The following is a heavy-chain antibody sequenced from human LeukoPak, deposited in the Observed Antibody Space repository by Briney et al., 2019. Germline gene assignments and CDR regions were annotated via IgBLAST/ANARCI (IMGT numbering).Heavy chain of an antibody. Sequence: ASVKVSCKASGYTFTSYDFNWVRQATGQRPEWMGWMSPNSGDTGYAQKFQDRVSMTRNTSISTAYMELSSLRSDDTAVYYCARGPPNWGYDYWGPGTLVTVSS. CDR1: GYTFTSYD. CDR2: MSPNSGDT. V-gene: IGHV1-8*01. D-gene: IGHD7-27*01. CDR3: ARGPPNWGYDY. J-gene: IGHJ4*02.